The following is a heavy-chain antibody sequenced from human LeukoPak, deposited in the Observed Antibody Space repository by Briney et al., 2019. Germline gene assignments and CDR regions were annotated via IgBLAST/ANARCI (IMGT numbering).Heavy chain of an antibody. CDR1: GFTVSSNY. Sequence: GGSLRLSCAASGFTVSSNYMSWVRQAPGKGLEWVSVTYSGGDTYYADSVKGLFTISRDNSKNTLYLQMNSLRAEDTAVYYCARLGMIQAYSTEDYWGQGTLVTVSS. CDR3: ARLGMIQAYSTEDY. D-gene: IGHD6-13*01. J-gene: IGHJ4*02. CDR2: TYSGGDT. V-gene: IGHV3-53*01.